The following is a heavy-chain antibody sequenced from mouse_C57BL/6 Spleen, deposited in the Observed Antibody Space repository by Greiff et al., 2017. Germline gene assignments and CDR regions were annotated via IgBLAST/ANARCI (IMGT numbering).Heavy chain of an antibody. CDR1: GFTFSSYT. D-gene: IGHD1-1*01. V-gene: IGHV5-9*01. J-gene: IGHJ2*01. CDR3: ARRGTTVVATGGFDY. Sequence: DVKLVESGGGLVKPGGSLKLSCAASGFTFSSYTMSWVRQTPEKRLEWVATISGGGGNTYYPDSVKGRFTIARDNAKNTLYLQMSSLRSEDTALYYCARRGTTVVATGGFDYWGQGTTLTVSS. CDR2: ISGGGGNT.